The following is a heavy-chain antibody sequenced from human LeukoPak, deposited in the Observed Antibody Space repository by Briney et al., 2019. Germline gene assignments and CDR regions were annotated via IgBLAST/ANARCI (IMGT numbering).Heavy chain of an antibody. D-gene: IGHD3-3*01. CDR1: GGPISSYY. CDR3: ARGKYYDFWSEPYYYYMDV. CDR2: IYYSGST. Sequence: PSETLSLTCTVSGGPISSYYWSWIRQPPGKGLEWIGYIYYSGSTNYNPSLKSRVTISVDTSKNQFSLKLSSVTAADTAVYYCARGKYYDFWSEPYYYYMDVWGKGTTVTVSS. V-gene: IGHV4-59*01. J-gene: IGHJ6*03.